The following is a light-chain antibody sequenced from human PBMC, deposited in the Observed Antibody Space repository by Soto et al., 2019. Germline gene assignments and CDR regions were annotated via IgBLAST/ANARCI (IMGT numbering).Light chain of an antibody. V-gene: IGKV3-20*01. Sequence: EVVLTQSPGSLSLSPGQRATLSCRASQSVDSTFFAWYQKKPGQAPRLLIYGASKRATGIPDGFSGSGSGTDFTLIISRLEPEDFAVYYCQQYMSSVTFGQGTKVEI. J-gene: IGKJ1*01. CDR2: GAS. CDR1: QSVDSTF. CDR3: QQYMSSVT.